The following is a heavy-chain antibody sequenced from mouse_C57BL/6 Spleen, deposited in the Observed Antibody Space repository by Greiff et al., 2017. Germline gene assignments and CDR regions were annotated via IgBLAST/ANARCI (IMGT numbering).Heavy chain of an antibody. CDR3: TGGYYYGSLYWYFDV. Sequence: DVKLQESGGGLVQPGGSMKLSCVASGFTFSNYWMNWVRQSPEKGLAWVAQIRLKSDNYATHYAESVKGRFTISRDDSKSSVYLQMNNLRAEDTGIYYCTGGYYYGSLYWYFDVWGTGTTVTVSS. CDR1: GFTFSNYW. V-gene: IGHV6-3*01. D-gene: IGHD1-1*01. J-gene: IGHJ1*03. CDR2: IRLKSDNYAT.